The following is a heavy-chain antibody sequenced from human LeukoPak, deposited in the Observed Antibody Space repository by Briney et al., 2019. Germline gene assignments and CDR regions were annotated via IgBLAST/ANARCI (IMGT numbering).Heavy chain of an antibody. D-gene: IGHD6-13*01. V-gene: IGHV1-18*01. J-gene: IGHJ6*03. CDR1: GYTFTSYG. CDR2: ISAYNGNT. CDR3: ARGIAAAGLYYYYYYMDV. Sequence: ASVKVSCKASGYTFTSYGISWVRQAPGQGLEWMGWISAYNGNTNYAQKLQGRVTMTTDTSTSTAYMELRSLRSDDTAVYYCARGIAAAGLYYYYYYMDVWGKGTTVTVSS.